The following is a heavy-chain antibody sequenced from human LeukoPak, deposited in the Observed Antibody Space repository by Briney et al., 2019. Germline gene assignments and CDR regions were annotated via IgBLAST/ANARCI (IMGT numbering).Heavy chain of an antibody. D-gene: IGHD6-13*01. CDR2: IIPIFGTA. J-gene: IGHJ4*02. Sequence: GASVKVSCKASGYTFTGYAMNWVRQAPGQGLEWMGGIIPIFGTANYAQKFQGRVTITADESTSTAYMELSSLRSEDTAVYYCARGGEYSSSWYDYWGQGTLVTVSS. V-gene: IGHV1-69*13. CDR1: GYTFTGYA. CDR3: ARGGEYSSSWYDY.